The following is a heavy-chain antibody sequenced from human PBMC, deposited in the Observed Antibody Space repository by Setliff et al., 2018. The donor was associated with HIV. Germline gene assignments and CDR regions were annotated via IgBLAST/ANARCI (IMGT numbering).Heavy chain of an antibody. J-gene: IGHJ4*02. V-gene: IGHV4-39*07. CDR2: IYYSGST. CDR1: GGSISSSSYY. Sequence: PSETLSLTCTVSGGSISSSSYYWGWIRQPPGKGLEWIGSIYYSGSTHYNPSLKSRVTISVDTSKNQFSLKVSSVTAADTAVYYCTRGRKGLDFDYWGQGTPVTVS. CDR3: TRGRKGLDFDY.